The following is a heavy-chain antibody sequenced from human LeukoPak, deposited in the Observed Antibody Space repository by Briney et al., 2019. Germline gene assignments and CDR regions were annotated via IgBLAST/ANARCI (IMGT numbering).Heavy chain of an antibody. CDR3: AKDIVGGGDDY. V-gene: IGHV3-9*01. CDR1: GFTFDDYA. Sequence: PGGSLRLSCAASGFTFDDYAMHWVRQAPGKGLEWVSGINWNSGSIGYVDSVKGRFTISRDNAKNSLYLQMTSLRAEDTALYYCAKDIVGGGDDYWGQGTLVIVSS. CDR2: INWNSGSI. D-gene: IGHD2-21*02. J-gene: IGHJ4*02.